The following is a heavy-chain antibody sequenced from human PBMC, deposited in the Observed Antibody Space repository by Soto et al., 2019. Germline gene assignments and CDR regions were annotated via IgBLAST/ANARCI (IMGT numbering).Heavy chain of an antibody. J-gene: IGHJ6*02. CDR2: IYYSGST. CDR3: ARGGAGVENGYYYYGMDV. Sequence: SETLSLTCTVSGGSISSYYWSWIRQPPGKGLEWIGYIYYSGSTNYNPSLKSRVTISVDTSKNQFSLKLSSVTAADTAVYYCARGGAGVENGYYYYGMDVWGQGTTVTVSS. V-gene: IGHV4-59*01. CDR1: GGSISSYY. D-gene: IGHD3-3*01.